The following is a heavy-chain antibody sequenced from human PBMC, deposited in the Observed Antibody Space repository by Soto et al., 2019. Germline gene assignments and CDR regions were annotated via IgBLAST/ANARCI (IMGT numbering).Heavy chain of an antibody. CDR2: IYWDDDK. D-gene: IGHD3-16*01. CDR1: GFSLSTSGVG. V-gene: IGHV2-5*02. CDR3: AHSLYDYVWGTNWFDP. J-gene: IGHJ5*02. Sequence: SGPTLVNPAQTLTLTCTFSGFSLSTSGVGVGWIRQPPGKALEWLALIYWDDDKRYSPSLKGRLTITKDTSKNQVVLTMTNMDPVDTATYYCAHSLYDYVWGTNWFDPWGQGTLVTSPQ.